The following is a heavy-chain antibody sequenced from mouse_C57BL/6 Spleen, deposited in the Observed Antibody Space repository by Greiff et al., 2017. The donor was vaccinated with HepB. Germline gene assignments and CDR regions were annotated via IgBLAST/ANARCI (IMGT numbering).Heavy chain of an antibody. V-gene: IGHV1-69*01. CDR2: IDPSDSYT. J-gene: IGHJ2*01. CDR3: ARRGTVVATFDY. Sequence: QVQLQQSGAELVMPGASVKLSCKASGYTFTSYWMHWVKQRPGQGLEWIGEIDPSDSYTNYNQKFKGKSTLTVDKSSSTAYMQLSSLTSEDSAVYYCARRGTVVATFDYWGQGTTLTVSS. D-gene: IGHD1-1*01. CDR1: GYTFTSYW.